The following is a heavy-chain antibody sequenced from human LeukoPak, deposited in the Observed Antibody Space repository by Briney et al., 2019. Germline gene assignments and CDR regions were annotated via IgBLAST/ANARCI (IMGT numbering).Heavy chain of an antibody. D-gene: IGHD3-22*01. Sequence: PGGSLRLSCAASGFTFSTYNMNWVRQAPGKGLEWVSSITSSSNYLYYADSVKGRFTISRDNAKNSLYLQMTGLRAEDTAVYYCARPSVKYDSSGYQPNPFDYWGQGTLVTVSS. CDR1: GFTFSTYN. CDR2: ITSSSNYL. CDR3: ARPSVKYDSSGYQPNPFDY. V-gene: IGHV3-21*01. J-gene: IGHJ4*02.